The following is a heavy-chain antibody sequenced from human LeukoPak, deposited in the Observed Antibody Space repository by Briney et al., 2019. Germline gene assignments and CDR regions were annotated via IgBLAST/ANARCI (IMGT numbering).Heavy chain of an antibody. CDR3: ARSRVRLWWYFDGDAFDI. CDR2: MNPNSGNT. J-gene: IGHJ3*02. CDR1: GYTFTSYD. D-gene: IGHD4-23*01. Sequence: ASVKVSCKASGYTFTSYDINWVRQATGQGLEWMGWMNPNSGNTGYAQKFQGRVTMTRNTSISTAYMELSSLRSEDTAVYYCARSRVRLWWYFDGDAFDIWGQGTMVTVSS. V-gene: IGHV1-8*01.